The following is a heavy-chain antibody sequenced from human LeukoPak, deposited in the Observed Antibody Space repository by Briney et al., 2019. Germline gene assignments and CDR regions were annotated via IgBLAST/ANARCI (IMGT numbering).Heavy chain of an antibody. CDR1: DDPIISAYW. D-gene: IGHD5-24*01. V-gene: IGHV4-4*02. Sequence: SGTLSLTCTVSDDPIISAYWWHWVRRSPRKELEWIGAIHHSGETYYSPSLEGRVLISLDKSKSQFSLRLDSLTAADTAVYFCARDGWAGYNLGHWGPGTLVTVSS. CDR3: ARDGWAGYNLGH. J-gene: IGHJ4*02. CDR2: IHHSGET.